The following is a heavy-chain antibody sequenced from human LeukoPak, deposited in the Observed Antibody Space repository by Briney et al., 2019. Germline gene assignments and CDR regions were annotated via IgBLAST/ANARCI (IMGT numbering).Heavy chain of an antibody. CDR1: GGSFSGYY. CDR3: ARGPFYDFWSGYYATPPPFDY. V-gene: IGHV4-34*01. J-gene: IGHJ4*02. D-gene: IGHD3-3*01. Sequence: SETLSLTCAVYGGSFSGYYWSWIRHPPGKGLEWIGEIYHSGRTNYTPSPKSRVTISIDTSKNQFSLKLSSVTAADTAVYYCARGPFYDFWSGYYATPPPFDYWGQGTLVTVSS. CDR2: IYHSGRT.